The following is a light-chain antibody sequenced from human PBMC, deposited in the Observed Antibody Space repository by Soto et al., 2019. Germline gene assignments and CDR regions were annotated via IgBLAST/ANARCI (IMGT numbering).Light chain of an antibody. J-gene: IGKJ1*01. CDR1: QTIGSN. V-gene: IGKV3-15*01. Sequence: EIVMTQSPATLSVSPGERATLSCRASQTIGSNLAWYQQKPGQPPRLLIYDASTRATDIPARFTGSGSGTEFTLTISSLQPDDFATYYCQQYNSYSWTFGQGTKVDIK. CDR2: DAS. CDR3: QQYNSYSWT.